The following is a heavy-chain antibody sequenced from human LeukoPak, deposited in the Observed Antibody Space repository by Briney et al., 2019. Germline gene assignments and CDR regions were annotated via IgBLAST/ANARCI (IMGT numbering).Heavy chain of an antibody. J-gene: IGHJ3*02. Sequence: GGSLRLSCAASGFTFSSYWMNWVRQAPGKGLEWVSSISSSSSYIYYADSVKGRFTISRDNAKNSLYLQMNGLRAEDTAVYYCARSGAANWGFGGAFDIWGQGTMVTVSS. V-gene: IGHV3-21*01. D-gene: IGHD7-27*01. CDR1: GFTFSSYW. CDR3: ARSGAANWGFGGAFDI. CDR2: ISSSSSYI.